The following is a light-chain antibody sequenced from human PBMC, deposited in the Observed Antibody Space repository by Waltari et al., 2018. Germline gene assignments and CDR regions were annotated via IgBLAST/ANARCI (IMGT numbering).Light chain of an antibody. Sequence: QSALTQPASVSGSPGQSITISCTGTSSDVGGYNYVSWYQQHPGKAPKLMIYEVSNQPSGVSNRFSGSKSGNTASLTISGLQAEDEADYYCSSYTSSSTLVVFCGGTKLTVL. CDR2: EVS. V-gene: IGLV2-14*01. J-gene: IGLJ2*01. CDR1: SSDVGGYNY. CDR3: SSYTSSSTLVV.